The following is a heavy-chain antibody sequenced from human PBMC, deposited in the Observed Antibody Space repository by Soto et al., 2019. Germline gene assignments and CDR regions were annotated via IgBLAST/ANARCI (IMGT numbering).Heavy chain of an antibody. Sequence: QVQLVQSGAEVKKPGASVKVSCKASGYTFTSYGISWVRQAPGQGLEWMGWISAYNGNTNYAQKLQGRVTMTTDTSTSTAYMELRSLRSGDTAVYYCARVMITFGGVIVGDAFDIWGQGTMVTVSS. CDR1: GYTFTSYG. V-gene: IGHV1-18*01. D-gene: IGHD3-16*02. CDR2: ISAYNGNT. CDR3: ARVMITFGGVIVGDAFDI. J-gene: IGHJ3*02.